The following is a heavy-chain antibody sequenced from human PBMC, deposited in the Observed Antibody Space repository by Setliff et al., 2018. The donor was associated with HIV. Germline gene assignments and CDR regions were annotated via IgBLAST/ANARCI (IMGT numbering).Heavy chain of an antibody. V-gene: IGHV4-59*11. CDR1: GGSISSHY. CDR3: AREDGITALFDY. CDR2: IYYSGST. D-gene: IGHD5-18*01. J-gene: IGHJ4*02. Sequence: SETLSLTCTVSGGSISSHYWSWIRQPPGKGLDWIGYIYYSGSTNYNPSLKSRVTISVDTSKNQFSLKLSPVTAADTAVYYCAREDGITALFDYWGQGTLVTVSS.